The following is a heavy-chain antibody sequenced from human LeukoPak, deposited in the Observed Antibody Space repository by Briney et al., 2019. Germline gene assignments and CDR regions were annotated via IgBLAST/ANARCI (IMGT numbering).Heavy chain of an antibody. CDR1: GASISSGGYY. CDR2: IYHSGST. D-gene: IGHD3-9*01. J-gene: IGHJ4*02. CDR3: ARVPHYDILTGYE. Sequence: SETLSLTCTVSGASISSGGYYWSWIRQPPGKGLEWIGYIYHSGSTYYNSSLKRRVTISVDRSKNQFSLKLSSVTAADTAVYYCARVPHYDILTGYEWGQGTLVTVSS. V-gene: IGHV4-30-2*01.